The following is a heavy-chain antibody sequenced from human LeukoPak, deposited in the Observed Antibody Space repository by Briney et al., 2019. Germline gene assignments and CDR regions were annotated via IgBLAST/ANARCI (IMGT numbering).Heavy chain of an antibody. CDR1: GYSISSGYY. Sequence: SETLSLTCTVSGYSISSGYYWGWIRQPPGKGLEWIGSIYHSGSTYHNPSLKSRVTISVDTSKNQFTLKLSSVTAADTAVYYCARSLDSSSWASLYYYYYMDVWGKGTTVTVSS. D-gene: IGHD6-13*01. CDR3: ARSLDSSSWASLYYYYYMDV. CDR2: IYHSGST. J-gene: IGHJ6*03. V-gene: IGHV4-38-2*02.